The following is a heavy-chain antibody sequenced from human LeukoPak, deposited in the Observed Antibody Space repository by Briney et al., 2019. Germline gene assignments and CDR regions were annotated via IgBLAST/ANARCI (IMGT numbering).Heavy chain of an antibody. D-gene: IGHD6-13*01. CDR1: GFTFSDYY. Sequence: GGSLRLSCAASGFTFSDYYMSWIRQAPGKGLEWVSYISSSGSTIYYADSVKGRFTISRDNAKNSLYLQMNSLRAEDTAVYYCASLFYSSSKDYWGQGTLVTVSS. CDR2: ISSSGSTI. V-gene: IGHV3-11*04. J-gene: IGHJ4*02. CDR3: ASLFYSSSKDY.